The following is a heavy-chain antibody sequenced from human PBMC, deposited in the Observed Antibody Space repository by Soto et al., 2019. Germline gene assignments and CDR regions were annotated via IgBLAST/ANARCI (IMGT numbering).Heavy chain of an antibody. J-gene: IGHJ4*02. CDR3: AKDYYDSSGYFDY. CDR1: GFTFSSYG. V-gene: IGHV3-30*18. D-gene: IGHD3-22*01. Sequence: PGGSLRLSCAASGFTFSSYGMHWVRQAPGKGLEWVAVISYDGSNKYYADSVKGRFTISRDNSKNTLYLQMNSLRAEDTAVYYCAKDYYDSSGYFDYWGQGTLVTVS. CDR2: ISYDGSNK.